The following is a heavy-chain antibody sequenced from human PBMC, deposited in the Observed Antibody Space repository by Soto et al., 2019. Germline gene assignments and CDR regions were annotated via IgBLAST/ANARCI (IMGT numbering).Heavy chain of an antibody. CDR1: GFTVSSNY. CDR3: ARVGTWRAVAAYYYYYGMDV. Sequence: GGSLRLSCAASGFTVSSNYMSWVRQAPGKGLEWVSVIYSGGSTYYADSVKGRFTISRDNSKNTLYLQMNSLRAEDTAVYYCARVGTWRAVAAYYYYYGMDVWGQGTTVTVSS. CDR2: IYSGGST. V-gene: IGHV3-53*01. D-gene: IGHD6-19*01. J-gene: IGHJ6*02.